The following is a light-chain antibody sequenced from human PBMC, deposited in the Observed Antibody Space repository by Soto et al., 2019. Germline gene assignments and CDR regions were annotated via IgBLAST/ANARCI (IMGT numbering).Light chain of an antibody. CDR3: QQSFSTPHT. J-gene: IGKJ2*01. Sequence: IQMTQSPSSLSASVGDTVTITCRASQTIRFYLNWSQQKPGRTPNLLIYATSSLQSGVPSRFDGSGSGTEFTLTISSLQPDVFATYYCQQSFSTPHTFGQGTKLELK. V-gene: IGKV1-39*01. CDR1: QTIRFY. CDR2: ATS.